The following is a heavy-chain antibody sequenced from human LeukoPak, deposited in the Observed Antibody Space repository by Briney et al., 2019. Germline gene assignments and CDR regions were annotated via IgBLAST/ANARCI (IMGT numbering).Heavy chain of an antibody. J-gene: IGHJ4*02. V-gene: IGHV3-21*01. CDR1: GFTFSSYS. D-gene: IGHD2-21*02. CDR3: AKDRVAYCIGDCNYDF. CDR2: KSSSSTYI. Sequence: PGESLRLSCAASGFTFSSYSMNWVRQAPGKGLEWVSYKSSSSTYIYYADSVKGRFTISRDNAKNSLYLQLNSLRADDTAVYYCAKDRVAYCIGDCNYDFWGQGTLVTVSS.